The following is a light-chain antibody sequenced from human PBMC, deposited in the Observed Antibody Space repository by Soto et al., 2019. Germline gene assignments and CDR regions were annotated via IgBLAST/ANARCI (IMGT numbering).Light chain of an antibody. CDR3: QREAERCPIA. Sequence: SQCVSSRLAWYQQKPGQAPRLLISGASSRATGIPDRFSGCGSGTDFTLTSCTLAAEELALYYGQREAERCPIAFGRGTLLEIK. CDR2: GAS. J-gene: IGKJ5*01. CDR1: QCVSSR. V-gene: IGKV3-20*01.